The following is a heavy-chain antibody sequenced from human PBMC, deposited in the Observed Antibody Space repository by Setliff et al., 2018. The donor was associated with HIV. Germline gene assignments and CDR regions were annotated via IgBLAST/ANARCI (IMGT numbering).Heavy chain of an antibody. CDR3: ARVATGPESFDI. D-gene: IGHD3-9*01. Sequence: SETLSLTCTVSGDSINNYYWSWIRQPPGKGLEWIGYVYSTGSTNSKSSLKSRVTIPVDTSKNQFSLKLSSVTAADTAVYYCARVATGPESFDIWGQGTMVTVSS. CDR2: VYSTGST. J-gene: IGHJ3*02. CDR1: GDSINNYY. V-gene: IGHV4-59*01.